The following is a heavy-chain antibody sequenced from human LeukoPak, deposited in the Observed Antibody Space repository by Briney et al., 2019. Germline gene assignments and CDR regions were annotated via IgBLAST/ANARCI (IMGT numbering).Heavy chain of an antibody. Sequence: PSETLSLTCTVSGASISSYYWGWIRQPPGKGLEWSGYIFYSGSTNYNPSLKSRVTISVDTSKNQFSLKLSPMTAADTAVYYCASGPYPAAGTDHQFDYWGQGTLVTVSS. CDR1: GASISSYY. D-gene: IGHD6-13*01. J-gene: IGHJ4*02. CDR2: IFYSGST. V-gene: IGHV4-59*01. CDR3: ASGPYPAAGTDHQFDY.